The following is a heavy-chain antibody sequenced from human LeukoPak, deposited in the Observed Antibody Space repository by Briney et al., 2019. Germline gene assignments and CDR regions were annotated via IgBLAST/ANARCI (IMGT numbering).Heavy chain of an antibody. Sequence: GASVKVSCKASGGTFSSYAISWVRQAPGQGLEWVGWINPNTGATGYAQKFQGRVTMTRDASIATGYMELSSLTSADTAVYYCTSSEHYQFWGQGTLVTVSP. CDR2: INPNTGAT. V-gene: IGHV1-8*02. J-gene: IGHJ4*02. CDR1: GGTFSSYA. D-gene: IGHD1/OR15-1a*01. CDR3: TSSEHYQF.